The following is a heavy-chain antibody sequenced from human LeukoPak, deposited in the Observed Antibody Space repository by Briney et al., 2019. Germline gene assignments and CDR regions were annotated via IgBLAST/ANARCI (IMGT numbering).Heavy chain of an antibody. CDR3: AHSIRFYCSGGSCSGDGFDY. CDR1: GFTFSRYA. Sequence: GGSLRLSCAASGFTFSRYAMHWVRQAPGKGLEWVAVISYDGSNKYYADSVKGRFTISRDNSKNTLYLQMNSLRAEDTAVYYCAHSIRFYCSGGSCSGDGFDYWGQGTLVIVSS. CDR2: ISYDGSNK. V-gene: IGHV3-30-3*01. J-gene: IGHJ4*02. D-gene: IGHD2-15*01.